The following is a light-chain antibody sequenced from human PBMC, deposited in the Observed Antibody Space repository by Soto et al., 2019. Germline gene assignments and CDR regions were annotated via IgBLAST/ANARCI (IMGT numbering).Light chain of an antibody. CDR1: QSISSW. Sequence: DLQMTQSPSTLSASVGDRVTITCRASQSISSWLAWYQQKPGKAPKLLIYDASSLESGVPSRFSGSGSGTEFTLTITNLQPDDFATYYCQQYDSFSGTFGQGTKV. CDR2: DAS. CDR3: QQYDSFSGT. J-gene: IGKJ1*01. V-gene: IGKV1-5*01.